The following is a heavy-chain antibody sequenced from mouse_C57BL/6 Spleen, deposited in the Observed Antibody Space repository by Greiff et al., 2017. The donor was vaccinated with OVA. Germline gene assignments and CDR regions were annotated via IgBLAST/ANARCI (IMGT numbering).Heavy chain of an antibody. D-gene: IGHD4-1*01. Sequence: EVKLVESGAGLVKPGGSLKLSCAASGFTFTTYAMSWVRQTPEKRLEWVAYISSGGDYIYYADTVKGRFTISRDNARNTLYLQMSSLKSEDTAMYYCTREWDGVDYWGQGTTLTVSS. J-gene: IGHJ2*01. V-gene: IGHV5-9-1*02. CDR2: ISSGGDYI. CDR1: GFTFTTYA. CDR3: TREWDGVDY.